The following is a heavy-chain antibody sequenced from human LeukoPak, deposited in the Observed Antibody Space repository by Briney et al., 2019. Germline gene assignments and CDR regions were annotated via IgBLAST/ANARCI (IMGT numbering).Heavy chain of an antibody. V-gene: IGHV3-21*01. D-gene: IGHD6-19*01. Sequence: PGGSLRLSCAASGFTFSNYAMNWVRQAPGKGLEWVSSISSSSSYIYYADSVKGRFTISRDNAKNSLYLQMNSLRAEDTAVYYCARDHVAVAGTGDYWGQGTLVTVSS. CDR2: ISSSSSYI. J-gene: IGHJ4*02. CDR1: GFTFSNYA. CDR3: ARDHVAVAGTGDY.